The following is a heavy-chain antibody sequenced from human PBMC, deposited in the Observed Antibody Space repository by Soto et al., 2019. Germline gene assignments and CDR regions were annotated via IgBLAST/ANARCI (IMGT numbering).Heavy chain of an antibody. CDR3: ARNQKKPTTSYYYFYYYMDV. V-gene: IGHV3-11*01. Sequence: QVQLVESGGSLVKPGGSLRLSCAASGFTVSDYYMSWIRQAPGKGLEWVSYISNSGSTTYYADSLKGRFTISRDNAKNTLSLQMNSLRAEDSAVYFGARNQKKPTTSYYYFYYYMDVWGKGTTVTVSS. J-gene: IGHJ6*03. CDR2: ISNSGSTT. D-gene: IGHD1-7*01. CDR1: GFTVSDYY.